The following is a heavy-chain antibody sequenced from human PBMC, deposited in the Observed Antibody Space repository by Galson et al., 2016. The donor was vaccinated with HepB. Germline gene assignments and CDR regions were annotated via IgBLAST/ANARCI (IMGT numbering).Heavy chain of an antibody. CDR1: GFTLSSYS. CDR2: ISSSSSYI. V-gene: IGHV3-21*01. J-gene: IGHJ4*02. Sequence: SLRLSCAASGFTLSSYSINWVRQAPGKGLEWVSSISSSSSYIYYADSVKGRFTISRDNAKNSLYPQMNSLRAEDTAVYYCARGVYYDSSGGNDYWGQGTLVTVSS. D-gene: IGHD3-22*01. CDR3: ARGVYYDSSGGNDY.